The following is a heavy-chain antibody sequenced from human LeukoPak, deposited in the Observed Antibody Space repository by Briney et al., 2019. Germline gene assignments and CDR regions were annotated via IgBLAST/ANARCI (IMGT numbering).Heavy chain of an antibody. V-gene: IGHV1-46*01. Sequence: ASVKGSCKASGYTFTSSYVHWVRQAPGQGLEWMGMINPSDDATNYAKKFQGRVTMTRDTSTSTVYMELNSLRSEDTAVYYCAREPTSGSLYFDYWGQGTLVTVSS. J-gene: IGHJ4*02. CDR3: AREPTSGSLYFDY. CDR2: INPSDDAT. D-gene: IGHD1-26*01. CDR1: GYTFTSSY.